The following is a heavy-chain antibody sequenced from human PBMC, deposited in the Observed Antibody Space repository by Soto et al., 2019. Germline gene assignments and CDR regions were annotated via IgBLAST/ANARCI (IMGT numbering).Heavy chain of an antibody. CDR2: IYPGDSDT. CDR3: TRDLDYGGNSDSIDI. V-gene: IGHV5-51*01. CDR1: GYSFTSYW. Sequence: GESLKISCKASGYSFTSYWIGWVRQMPGKGLEWMGIIYPGDSDTRYSPSFQGQVTMSVDKSISTAYLQWSSLKASDTAMYYCTRDLDYGGNSDSIDIWGQGSMVTVSS. D-gene: IGHD4-17*01. J-gene: IGHJ3*02.